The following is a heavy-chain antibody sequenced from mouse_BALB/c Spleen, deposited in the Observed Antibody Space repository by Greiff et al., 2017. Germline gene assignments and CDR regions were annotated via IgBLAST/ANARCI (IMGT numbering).Heavy chain of an antibody. CDR2: IWSGGST. CDR1: GFSLTSYG. J-gene: IGHJ4*01. V-gene: IGHV2-2*02. Sequence: QVQLQQSGPGLVQPSQSLSITCTVSGFSLTSYGVHWVRQSPGKGLEWLGVIWSGGSTDYNAAFISRLSISKDNSKSQVFFKMNSLQANDTAIYYCARLDYRYDEDRYYYAMDYWGQGTSVTVSS. D-gene: IGHD2-14*01. CDR3: ARLDYRYDEDRYYYAMDY.